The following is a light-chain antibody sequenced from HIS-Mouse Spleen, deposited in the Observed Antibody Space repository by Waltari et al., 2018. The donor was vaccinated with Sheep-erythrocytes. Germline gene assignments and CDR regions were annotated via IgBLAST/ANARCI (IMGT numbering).Light chain of an antibody. V-gene: IGLV3-1*01. CDR3: QAWDSSTAV. J-gene: IGLJ2*01. Sequence: SYELTQPPSVSVSPGQTASITCSGDKLGDKYACWYQQKPGQSPGLVIYQDSKRPSGIPERFSGSYSGNPATLTISGTQAMDEADYCCQAWDSSTAVFGGGTKLTVL. CDR2: QDS. CDR1: KLGDKY.